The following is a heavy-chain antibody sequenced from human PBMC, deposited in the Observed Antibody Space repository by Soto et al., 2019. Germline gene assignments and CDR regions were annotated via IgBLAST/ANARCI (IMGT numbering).Heavy chain of an antibody. CDR1: GGSFSGYY. D-gene: IGHD2-2*01. Sequence: QVQLQQWGAGLLKPSETLSLTCAVYGGSFSGYYWCWIRQPPGKGLEWIGEINHSGSTNYNPSLKSRVTISVDTSKNQFSLKLSSVTAADTAVYYCARGGDIVVVPSLDYWGQGTLVTVSS. CDR2: INHSGST. CDR3: ARGGDIVVVPSLDY. J-gene: IGHJ4*02. V-gene: IGHV4-34*01.